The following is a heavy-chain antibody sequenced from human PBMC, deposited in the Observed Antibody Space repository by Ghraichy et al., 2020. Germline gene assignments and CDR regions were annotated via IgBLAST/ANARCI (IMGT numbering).Heavy chain of an antibody. CDR1: GGSISGGGYS. Sequence: SETLSLTCAVSGGSISGGGYSWSWIRQPPGKGLEWIGFIFPSGSSYYNPSLKSRVTISVDRSKNQFSLSLTSVTAADTALYYCARGGGLTSSNWFDPWGQGTLVTVSS. CDR3: ARGGGLTSSNWFDP. V-gene: IGHV4-30-2*01. CDR2: IFPSGSS. J-gene: IGHJ5*02. D-gene: IGHD2-2*01.